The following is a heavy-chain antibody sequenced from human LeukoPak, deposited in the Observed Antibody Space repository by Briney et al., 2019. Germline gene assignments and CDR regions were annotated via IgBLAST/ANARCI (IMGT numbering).Heavy chain of an antibody. V-gene: IGHV3-23*01. CDR1: GFTFSSYA. CDR3: ANLGHSSGWYNGSGY. CDR2: ISGSGGST. J-gene: IGHJ4*02. D-gene: IGHD6-19*01. Sequence: GGSLRLSCAASGFTFSSYAMSWVRQAPGKGLEWVSAISGSGGSTYCADSVKGRFTISRDNSKNTLYLQMNSLRAEDTAVYYCANLGHSSGWYNGSGYWGQGTLVTVSS.